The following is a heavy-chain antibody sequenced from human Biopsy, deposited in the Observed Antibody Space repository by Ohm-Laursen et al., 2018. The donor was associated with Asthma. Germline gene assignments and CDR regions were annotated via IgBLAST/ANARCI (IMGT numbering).Heavy chain of an antibody. D-gene: IGHD3-22*01. J-gene: IGHJ4*02. V-gene: IGHV4-31*03. Sequence: SETLSLTCTVSSGSITTGGYYRPGPRRDPGKGPERIGIIYYRGYTYSNPSLKSRVSISIDTSKNQFSLKLSSVTAADTAVYYCARAQDYYDSRGYYRSFDYWGQGTLVTVSS. CDR3: ARAQDYYDSRGYYRSFDY. CDR2: IYYRGYT. CDR1: SGSITTGGYY.